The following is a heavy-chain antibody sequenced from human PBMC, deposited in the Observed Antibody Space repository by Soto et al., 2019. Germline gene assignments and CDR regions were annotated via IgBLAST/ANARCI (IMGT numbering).Heavy chain of an antibody. J-gene: IGHJ6*02. CDR3: ARAFYGVDL. V-gene: IGHV4-30-2*06. Sequence: SETLSLTCTVSGGSTTSGGYSWSWIRQSPGQGLEWIGYIYQSGSAFYNPSLKTRATILVDRSKNQFSLNLTSVTAADAAVYYCARAFYGVDLWGQGTTVTVSS. CDR1: GGSTTSGGYS. CDR2: IYQSGSA.